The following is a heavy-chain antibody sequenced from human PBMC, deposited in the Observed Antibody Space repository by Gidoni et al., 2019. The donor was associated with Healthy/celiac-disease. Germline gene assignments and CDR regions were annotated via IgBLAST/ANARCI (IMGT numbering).Heavy chain of an antibody. V-gene: IGHV4-30-2*01. CDR2: IYHSGST. D-gene: IGHD3-3*01. J-gene: IGHJ4*02. Sequence: QLQLQESGSGLVKPSQTLSLTFAVSGCSISSGGYSWSWIRQPPGKGLEWIGYIYHSGSTYYNPSLKSRVTISVDRSKNQFSLKLSSVTAADTAVYYCARYYDFWSGFFDYWGQGTLVTVSS. CDR1: GCSISSGGYS. CDR3: ARYYDFWSGFFDY.